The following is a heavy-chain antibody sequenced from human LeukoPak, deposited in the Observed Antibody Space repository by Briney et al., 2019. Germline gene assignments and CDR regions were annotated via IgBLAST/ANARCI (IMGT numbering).Heavy chain of an antibody. J-gene: IGHJ6*02. CDR1: GFTFDDYA. CDR2: ISWNSGSI. Sequence: PGGSLRLSCAASGFTFDDYAMHWVRQAPGKGLEWVSGISWNSGSIGYADSVKGRFTISRDNAKNSLYLQMNSLRAEDTALYYCARDRGVFPRGMDVWGQGTTVTVSS. CDR3: ARDRGVFPRGMDV. V-gene: IGHV3-9*01. D-gene: IGHD3-16*01.